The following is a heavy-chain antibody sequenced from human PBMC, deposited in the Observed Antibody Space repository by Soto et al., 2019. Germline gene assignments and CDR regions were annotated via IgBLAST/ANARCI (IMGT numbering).Heavy chain of an antibody. V-gene: IGHV1-8*01. Sequence: ASVKVSCKASGYTFTSYDINWVRQATGQGLEWMGWMNPNSGNTGYAQKFQGRVTMTRNTSISTAYMELSSLRSEDTAVYYCARGGHSSSWYTGSDYYYYGMDVWGQGTTVTVSS. CDR1: GYTFTSYD. J-gene: IGHJ6*02. D-gene: IGHD6-13*01. CDR3: ARGGHSSSWYTGSDYYYYGMDV. CDR2: MNPNSGNT.